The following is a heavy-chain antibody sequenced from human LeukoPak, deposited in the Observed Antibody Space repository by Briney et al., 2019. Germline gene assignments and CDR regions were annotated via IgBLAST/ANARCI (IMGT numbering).Heavy chain of an antibody. D-gene: IGHD3-3*01. J-gene: IGHJ4*02. CDR3: AKERAYDFWSGYYTGIDY. CDR2: ISGSGGST. Sequence: GGSLRLSCAASGFTFSNYAMSWVRQAPGKGLEWVSAISGSGGSTYYADSVKGRFTISRDNSKNTLYLQMNSLRAEDTAVYYCAKERAYDFWSGYYTGIDYWGQGTLVTVSS. V-gene: IGHV3-23*01. CDR1: GFTFSNYA.